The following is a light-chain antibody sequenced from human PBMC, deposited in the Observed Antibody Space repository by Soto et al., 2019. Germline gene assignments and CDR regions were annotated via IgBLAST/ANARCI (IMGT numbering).Light chain of an antibody. J-gene: IGLJ3*02. V-gene: IGLV2-14*01. CDR3: CSFSTSATWV. CDR2: EVG. Sequence: LTQPASVSGSPGQSITISCTGTNSDVGGYDYVSWFQQHPGGAPNLIIYEVGNRPSGVSTRFSGSKSANTASLTISGLQAEDEADYYCCSFSTSATWVFGGGTKLTVL. CDR1: NSDVGGYDY.